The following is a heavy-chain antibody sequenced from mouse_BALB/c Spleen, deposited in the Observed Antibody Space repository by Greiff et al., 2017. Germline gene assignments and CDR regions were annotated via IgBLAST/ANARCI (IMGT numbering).Heavy chain of an antibody. CDR1: GFTFSSFG. J-gene: IGHJ3*01. Sequence: EVQGVESGGGLVQPGGSRKLSCAASGFTFSSFGMHWVRQAPEKGLEWVAYISSGSSTIYYADTVKGRFTISRDNPKNTLFLQMTSLRSEDTAMYYCAREGLQTAWFAYWGQGTLVTVSA. CDR2: ISSGSSTI. V-gene: IGHV5-17*02. D-gene: IGHD2-13*01. CDR3: AREGLQTAWFAY.